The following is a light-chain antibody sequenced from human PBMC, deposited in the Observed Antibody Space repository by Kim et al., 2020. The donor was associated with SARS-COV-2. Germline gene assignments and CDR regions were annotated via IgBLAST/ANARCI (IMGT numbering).Light chain of an antibody. CDR3: NSRDSSGNSYF. CDR2: DEN. Sequence: SSELTQDPAVSVALGQTVRITCQGDSLRTYYASWYQQKPGQAPVLVIYDENNRPSGISDRFSASSSGNTASLTITGAQVEDEADYYCNSRDSSGNSYFFG. J-gene: IGLJ1*01. CDR1: SLRTYY. V-gene: IGLV3-19*01.